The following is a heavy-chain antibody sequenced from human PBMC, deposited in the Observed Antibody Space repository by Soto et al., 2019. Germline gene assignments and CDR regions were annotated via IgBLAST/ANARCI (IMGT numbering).Heavy chain of an antibody. Sequence: GGSLRLSCAASGFTFSSYAMSWVRQAPGKGLEWVSAISGSGGSTYYADSVEGRFTISRDNSKNTLYLQMNSLRAEDTAVYYCAKGHIVVVVAAILIYWGQGTLVTVSS. CDR1: GFTFSSYA. J-gene: IGHJ4*02. CDR2: ISGSGGST. CDR3: AKGHIVVVVAAILIY. D-gene: IGHD2-15*01. V-gene: IGHV3-23*01.